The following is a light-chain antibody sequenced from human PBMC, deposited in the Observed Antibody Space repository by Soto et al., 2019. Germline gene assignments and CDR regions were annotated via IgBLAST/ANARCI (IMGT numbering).Light chain of an antibody. CDR2: TAS. V-gene: IGKV1-6*01. CDR3: LQDYIYPWT. Sequence: IQMTQSPSSLSSSVGDIFTITCRASQDIRNDLGWFQQKPGKAPKLLINTASTLQSGVSSRFSGSGSGTDFTLTISSLQPEDFATYYCLQDYIYPWTFGQGTKVDI. CDR1: QDIRND. J-gene: IGKJ1*01.